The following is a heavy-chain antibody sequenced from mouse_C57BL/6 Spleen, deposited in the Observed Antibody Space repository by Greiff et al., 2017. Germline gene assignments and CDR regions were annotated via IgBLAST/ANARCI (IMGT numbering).Heavy chain of an antibody. Sequence: QVQLQQSGAELVRPGASVTLSCKASGYTFTDYEMHWVKQTPVHGLEWIGAIDPETGGTAYNQKFKGKAILTADKSSSTAYMELRSLTSEDSAVYYCTRETGTSYAMDYWGQGTSVTVSS. CDR1: GYTFTDYE. D-gene: IGHD5-1*01. CDR3: TRETGTSYAMDY. V-gene: IGHV1-15*01. J-gene: IGHJ4*01. CDR2: IDPETGGT.